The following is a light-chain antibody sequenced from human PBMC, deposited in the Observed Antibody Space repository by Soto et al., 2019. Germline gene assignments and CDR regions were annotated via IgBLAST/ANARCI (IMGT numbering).Light chain of an antibody. CDR1: SSDVGGYNY. Sequence: QSALTQPRSVSGSPGQSVTISCTGTSSDVGGYNYVSWYQQHPGKAPKVMIYDVSERPSGVPDRFSGSKSGNTASLTISGLQADDEADYYCCSYAGSPRYVLGTGTKVPS. CDR2: DVS. J-gene: IGLJ1*01. V-gene: IGLV2-11*01. CDR3: CSYAGSPRYV.